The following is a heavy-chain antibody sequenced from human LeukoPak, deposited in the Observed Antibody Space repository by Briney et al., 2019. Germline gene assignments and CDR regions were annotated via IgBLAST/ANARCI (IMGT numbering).Heavy chain of an antibody. D-gene: IGHD5-12*01. J-gene: IGHJ4*02. CDR2: INTYNGET. V-gene: IGHV1-18*01. Sequence: ASVKVSCSSSGYILTNYGIYWVRQAPGQGLEWMGWINTYNGETDYAQNFQGRVTMTTDTSTSTAYMDLGSLTSDDTAVYYCARGRLGVSGYKDYLDYWGQGTLVTVSS. CDR3: ARGRLGVSGYKDYLDY. CDR1: GYILTNYG.